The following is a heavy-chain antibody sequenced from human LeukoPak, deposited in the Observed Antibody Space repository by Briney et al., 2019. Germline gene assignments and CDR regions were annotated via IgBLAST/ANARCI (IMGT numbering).Heavy chain of an antibody. J-gene: IGHJ4*02. Sequence: ASVKVSCKASGGTFSSYAISWVRQAPGQGLEWMGGIIPIFGTANYAQKFQGRVTITADESTSTAYMELSSLRSEDTAVYYCARDSGYESPFDYWGQGTLVTVSS. D-gene: IGHD5-12*01. V-gene: IGHV1-69*13. CDR2: IIPIFGTA. CDR1: GGTFSSYA. CDR3: ARDSGYESPFDY.